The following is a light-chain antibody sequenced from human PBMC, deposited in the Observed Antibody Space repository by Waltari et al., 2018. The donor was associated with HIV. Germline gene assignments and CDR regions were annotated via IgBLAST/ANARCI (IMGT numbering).Light chain of an antibody. CDR3: GTWDTSLSVGV. CDR2: END. J-gene: IGLJ3*02. Sequence: QSVLTQPPSLSAAPGQRVTIPCSGSSSNIEKNYVPRYQQLPGTAPKLLIYENDKRPSGIPDRFSGSQSGTSATLGITGLQTGDEADYYCGTWDTSLSVGVFGGGTKLTVL. CDR1: SSNIEKNY. V-gene: IGLV1-51*02.